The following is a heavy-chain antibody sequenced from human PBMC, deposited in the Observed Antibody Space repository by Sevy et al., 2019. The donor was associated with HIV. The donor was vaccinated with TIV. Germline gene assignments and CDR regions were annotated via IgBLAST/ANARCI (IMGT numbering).Heavy chain of an antibody. Sequence: GGSLRLSCVASGFTFSNVWMSWVRQAPGKGLEWVGHFKSKTDDGTTDCAAPVRGRFTISRDDSKNTLYLQMNSLKTEDTAVYYCTTGGSLFQHWGQGTLVTVSS. D-gene: IGHD3-16*01. CDR3: TTGGSLFQH. J-gene: IGHJ1*01. V-gene: IGHV3-15*01. CDR1: GFTFSNVW. CDR2: FKSKTDDGTT.